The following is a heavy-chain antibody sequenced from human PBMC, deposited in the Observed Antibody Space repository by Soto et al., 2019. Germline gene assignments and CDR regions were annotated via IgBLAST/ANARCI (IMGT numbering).Heavy chain of an antibody. CDR1: GFTFSSYA. V-gene: IGHV3-23*01. Sequence: GGSLRLSCAASGFTFSSYAMSWVRQAPGKGLEWVSAISGSGGSTYYADSVKGRFTISRDNSKNTLYLQMNSLRAEDTAVYYCAKAGEGCSGGSCYSDYYYYMDVWGKGTTVTVS. CDR3: AKAGEGCSGGSCYSDYYYYMDV. J-gene: IGHJ6*03. CDR2: ISGSGGST. D-gene: IGHD2-15*01.